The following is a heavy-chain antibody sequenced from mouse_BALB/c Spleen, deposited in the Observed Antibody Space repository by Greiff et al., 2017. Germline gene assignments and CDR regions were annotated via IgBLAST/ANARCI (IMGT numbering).Heavy chain of an antibody. CDR1: GFNIKDYY. CDR3: ARGGLRAWFAY. CDR2: IDPENGNT. J-gene: IGHJ3*01. D-gene: IGHD1-3*01. V-gene: IGHV14-1*02. Sequence: VQLQQSGAELVRPGALVKLSCKASGFNIKDYYMHWVKQRPEQGLEWIGWIDPENGNTIYDPKFQGKASITADTSSNTAYLQLSSLTSEDTAVYYCARGGLRAWFAYWGQGTLVTVSA.